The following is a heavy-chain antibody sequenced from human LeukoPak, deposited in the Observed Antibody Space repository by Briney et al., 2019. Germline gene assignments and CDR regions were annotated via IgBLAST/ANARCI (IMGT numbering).Heavy chain of an antibody. CDR2: IKENGNEQ. D-gene: IGHD1-26*01. V-gene: IGHV3-7*01. CDR1: GFTFTSYW. J-gene: IGHJ3*02. Sequence: QPGGSLRLSCEASGFTFTSYWMSWVRQAPGKGPEWVAHIKENGNEQYYADSVKGRFTISRDNVKQSLGLQMNSLRVEDTAVYYCARGLGDFDASDIWGQGTMVTVSS. CDR3: ARGLGDFDASDI.